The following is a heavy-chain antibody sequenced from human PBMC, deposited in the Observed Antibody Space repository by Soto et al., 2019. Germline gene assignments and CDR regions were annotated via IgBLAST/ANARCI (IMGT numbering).Heavy chain of an antibody. CDR3: AKDSPGPYGDYEFHFDY. CDR2: ISYDGSNK. D-gene: IGHD4-17*01. V-gene: IGHV3-30*18. CDR1: GFTFSSYG. J-gene: IGHJ4*02. Sequence: GGSLRLSCAASGFTFSSYGMHWVRQAPGKGLEWVAVISYDGSNKYYADSVKGRFTISRDNSKNTLYLQMNSLRAEDTAVYYCAKDSPGPYGDYEFHFDYWGQGTLVTVSS.